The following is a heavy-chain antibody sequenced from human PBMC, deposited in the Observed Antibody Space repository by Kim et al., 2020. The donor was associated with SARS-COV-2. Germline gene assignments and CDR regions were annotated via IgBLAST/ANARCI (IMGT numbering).Heavy chain of an antibody. CDR3: ARDGYNSLGY. J-gene: IGHJ4*02. D-gene: IGHD5-12*01. CDR1: GGSFSGYY. Sequence: SETLSLTCAVYGGSFSGYYWSWIRQPPGKGLEWIGEINHSGSTNYNPSLKSRVTISVDTSKNQFSLKLSSVTAADTAVYYCARDGYNSLGYWGQGTLVTVSS. CDR2: INHSGST. V-gene: IGHV4-34*01.